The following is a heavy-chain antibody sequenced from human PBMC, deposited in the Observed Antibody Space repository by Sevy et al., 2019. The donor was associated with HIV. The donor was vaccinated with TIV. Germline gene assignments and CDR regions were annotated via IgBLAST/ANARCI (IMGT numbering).Heavy chain of an antibody. V-gene: IGHV3-30*04. CDR1: GFTFSNYA. CDR2: MALDGSEE. D-gene: IGHD5-12*01. J-gene: IGHJ5*02. Sequence: GGSLRLSCAASGFTFSNYAMQWVRQSPGKGLEWVSHMALDGSEEYYTESVKGRFTISRDTSKNTLYLQMNSLSVEDTAVYYCARVVGRGSGNGYSWFDHWGQGTLVTVSS. CDR3: ARVVGRGSGNGYSWFDH.